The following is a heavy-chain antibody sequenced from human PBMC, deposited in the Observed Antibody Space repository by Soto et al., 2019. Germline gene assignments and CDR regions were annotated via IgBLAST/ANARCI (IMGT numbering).Heavy chain of an antibody. V-gene: IGHV3-23*01. CDR2: IGVNGATT. CDR3: AKTLYGGCDY. D-gene: IGHD5-12*01. CDR1: GFTFSTYA. J-gene: IGHJ4*02. Sequence: PGGSLRLSCIASGFTFSTYAMSWVRQAPGKGLEWVSGIGVNGATTRYADSVKGRSTISRDNSKNTVYLQMNNLRVEDTAVYYCAKTLYGGCDYWGRGTLVTVSS.